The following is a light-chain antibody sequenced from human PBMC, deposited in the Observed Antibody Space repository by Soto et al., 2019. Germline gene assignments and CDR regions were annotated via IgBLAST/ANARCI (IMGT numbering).Light chain of an antibody. J-gene: IGLJ2*01. CDR2: GNS. CDR3: QSYDSSLSGSVV. Sequence: QSVLTQPPSVSGAPGQRVTISCTGSSSNIGAGYDVHWYQQLPGTAPKLLIYGNSNRPSGVPDRFSGSKSCTSASLAITGLQAEDEADYYCQSYDSSLSGSVVFGGGTQLTVL. CDR1: SSNIGAGYD. V-gene: IGLV1-40*01.